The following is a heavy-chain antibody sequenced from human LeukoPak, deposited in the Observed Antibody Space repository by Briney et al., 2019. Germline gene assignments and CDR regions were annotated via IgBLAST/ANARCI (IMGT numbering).Heavy chain of an antibody. J-gene: IGHJ6*02. D-gene: IGHD5-18*01. CDR1: GFTFSNYA. CDR3: ARDPHSYGFYYYYYGMDV. V-gene: IGHV3-21*01. CDR2: ISSSSSYI. Sequence: GGSLRLSCAASGFTFSNYAMNWVRQAPGKGLEWVSSISSSSSYIYYADSVKGRFTISRDNAKNSLYLQMNSLRAEDTAVYYCARDPHSYGFYYYYYGMDVWGQGTTVTVSS.